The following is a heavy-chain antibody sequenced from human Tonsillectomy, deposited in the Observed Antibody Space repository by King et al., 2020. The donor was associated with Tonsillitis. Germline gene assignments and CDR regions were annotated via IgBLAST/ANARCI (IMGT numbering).Heavy chain of an antibody. CDR1: GYSFTSHW. V-gene: IGHV5-51*03. CDR3: AKEKWGQVDS. Sequence: QLVQSGAEVKKPGESLKISCKGSGYSFTSHWIGWVRQRPGKGLEWRGIIYPGVSNIRYSPAFQGQVTISADKAISTVYLQWSSLKASDTAMYYCAKEKWGQVDSWGQGALVTVSS. J-gene: IGHJ4*02. D-gene: IGHD1-26*01. CDR2: IYPGVSNI.